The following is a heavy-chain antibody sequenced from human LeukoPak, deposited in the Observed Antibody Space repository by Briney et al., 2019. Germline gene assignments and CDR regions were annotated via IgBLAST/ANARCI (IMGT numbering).Heavy chain of an antibody. CDR1: GGSISSGGYS. CDR3: ARASSSWSSLDY. J-gene: IGHJ4*02. CDR2: IYHSGST. Sequence: SQTLSLTCAVSGGSISSGGYSWSWIRQPPGKGLEWIGYIYHSGSTYYNPSLKSRVTISVDRSKNQFSLKLSSVTAADTAVYYCARASSSWSSLDYWGQGTLVTVSS. D-gene: IGHD6-13*01. V-gene: IGHV4-30-2*01.